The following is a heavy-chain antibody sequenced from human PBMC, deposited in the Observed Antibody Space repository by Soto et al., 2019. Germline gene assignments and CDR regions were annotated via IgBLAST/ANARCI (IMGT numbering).Heavy chain of an antibody. V-gene: IGHV3-23*01. CDR2: ISGSGGST. D-gene: IGHD5-18*01. CDR1: GFTFSSYV. CDR3: AKGVDTASIRYFDY. J-gene: IGHJ4*02. Sequence: EVQLLESGGGLVQPGGSLRLSCAASGFTFSSYVMSWVRQAPGKGLEWVSAISGSGGSTYDADSVKGRFTISKDNSKNPQYLQRNSLRAEDTAVYYCAKGVDTASIRYFDYCGQGSLVTVSS.